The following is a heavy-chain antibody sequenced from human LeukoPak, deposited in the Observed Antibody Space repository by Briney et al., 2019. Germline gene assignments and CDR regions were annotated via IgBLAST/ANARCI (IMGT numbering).Heavy chain of an antibody. J-gene: IGHJ6*02. V-gene: IGHV4-39*07. Sequence: SETLSLTCTVSGGSISSSSYYWGWIRQPPGKGVEWIGSGYYSGTTYYNPSLKSRVTISVDTSKNQFSLKLSSVTAADTAVYYCAREGIELGYYYYGMDVWGQGTTVTVSS. CDR2: GYYSGTT. CDR3: AREGIELGYYYYGMDV. D-gene: IGHD6-13*01. CDR1: GGSISSSSYY.